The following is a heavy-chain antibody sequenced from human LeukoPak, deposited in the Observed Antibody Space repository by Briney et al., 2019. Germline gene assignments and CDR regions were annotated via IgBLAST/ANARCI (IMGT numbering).Heavy chain of an antibody. Sequence: GGSLRLSCKGSGYSFTSYWIGWVRQMPGKGLEWMGIIYPGDSDTRYSPSFQGQVTISADKSISTAYLQWSSLKASDTAMYYCARRYCSGGSCSPSRNWGQGTLVTVSS. CDR3: ARRYCSGGSCSPSRN. V-gene: IGHV5-51*01. J-gene: IGHJ4*02. D-gene: IGHD2-15*01. CDR1: GYSFTSYW. CDR2: IYPGDSDT.